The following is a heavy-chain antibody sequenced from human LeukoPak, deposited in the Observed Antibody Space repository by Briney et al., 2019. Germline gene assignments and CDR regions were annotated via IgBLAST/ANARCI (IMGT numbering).Heavy chain of an antibody. CDR1: GFTFSSYS. J-gene: IGHJ6*02. Sequence: GGSLRLSCAASGFTFSSYSMNWVRQAPGKGLEWVSSISSSSSYIYYADSVKGRFTISRDNAKDSLYLQMSSLRAEDTAVYYCARGSAAVTAIHGYYYGMDVWGQGTTVTVSS. CDR3: ARGSAAVTAIHGYYYGMDV. V-gene: IGHV3-21*01. D-gene: IGHD2-21*02. CDR2: ISSSSSYI.